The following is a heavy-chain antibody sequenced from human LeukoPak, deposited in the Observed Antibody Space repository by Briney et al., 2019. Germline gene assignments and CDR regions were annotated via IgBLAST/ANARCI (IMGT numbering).Heavy chain of an antibody. CDR3: AKRLWAGGPFDY. J-gene: IGHJ4*02. V-gene: IGHV3-23*01. D-gene: IGHD3-16*01. Sequence: GGSLRLSCIASGFTFSDACMSWVRQAPGKGLEWVSAISGSGGSTYYADSVKGRFTISRDNSKNTLYLQMNSLRAEDTAVYYCAKRLWAGGPFDYWGQGTLVTVSS. CDR2: ISGSGGST. CDR1: GFTFSDAC.